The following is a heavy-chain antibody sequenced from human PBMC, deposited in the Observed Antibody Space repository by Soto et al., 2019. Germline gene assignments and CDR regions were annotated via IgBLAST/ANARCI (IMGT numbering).Heavy chain of an antibody. CDR1: RFTFRNFA. CDR3: AKVMYTWNDVAAFDS. CDR2: IGVTEGST. D-gene: IGHD1-1*01. V-gene: IGHV3-23*01. J-gene: IGHJ4*02. Sequence: HLSESGGGLLQPGGSLKLSCEASRFTFRNFAMSWVRQSPGKGPEWISTIGVTEGSTYYTDSVRGRFTISRDNSKNTWYLQMNSLRVEDTALYYCAKVMYTWNDVAAFDSWGQGTLVSVSS.